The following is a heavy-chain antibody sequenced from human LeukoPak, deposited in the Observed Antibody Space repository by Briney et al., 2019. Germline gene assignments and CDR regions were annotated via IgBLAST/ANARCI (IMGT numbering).Heavy chain of an antibody. CDR2: ISGSGGST. CDR3: ARSRSGDYDY. Sequence: SGGSLRLSCAASGFTFSSYAMSWVRQAPGKGLEWVSAISGSGGSTYYADSVKGRFTISRDNSKNTLYLQMNSLRAEDTAVYYCARSRSGDYDYWGQGTLVTVSS. CDR1: GFTFSSYA. J-gene: IGHJ4*02. V-gene: IGHV3-23*01. D-gene: IGHD4-17*01.